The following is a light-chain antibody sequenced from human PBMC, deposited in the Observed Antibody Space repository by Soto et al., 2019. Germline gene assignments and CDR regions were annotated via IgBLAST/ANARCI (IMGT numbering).Light chain of an antibody. CDR3: QQYEIFPIT. CDR1: QTISSN. V-gene: IGKV1-33*01. CDR2: AAS. J-gene: IGKJ5*01. Sequence: DIQMTQSPSSLSASVGDRVTITCRASQTISSNLNWYQQRPGKVPKLLIYAASSLQSGVPSRFSGSGSGTDFTFTISSLQPEDIATYYCQQYEIFPITFGQGTRLEN.